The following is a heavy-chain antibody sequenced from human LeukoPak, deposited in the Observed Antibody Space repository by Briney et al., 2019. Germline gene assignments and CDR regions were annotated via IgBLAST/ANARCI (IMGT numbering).Heavy chain of an antibody. D-gene: IGHD3-22*01. V-gene: IGHV1-18*01. CDR2: ISAYNGNT. Sequence: GASVEVSCKASGYTFTSYGISWVRQAPGQVLEWMGWISAYNGNTNYAQKLQGRVTMTTDTSTSTAYMELRSLRSDDTAVYYCARGDRGGWYYDSSGYFNYFDYWGQGTLVTVSS. J-gene: IGHJ4*02. CDR3: ARGDRGGWYYDSSGYFNYFDY. CDR1: GYTFTSYG.